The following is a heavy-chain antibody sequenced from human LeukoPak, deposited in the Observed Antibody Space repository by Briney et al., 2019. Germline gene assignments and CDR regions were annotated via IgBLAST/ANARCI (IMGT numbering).Heavy chain of an antibody. Sequence: PSQTLSLTCTVSGGSISSGGYYWSWIRQPPGKGLEWIGYIYYSGSTYYNPSLKSRVTISVDTSKNQFSLKLSSVTAADTAVYYCARGTIAVAGTVFDYWGQGTLVTVSS. CDR1: GGSISSGGYY. CDR2: IYYSGST. CDR3: ARGTIAVAGTVFDY. V-gene: IGHV4-30-4*01. D-gene: IGHD6-19*01. J-gene: IGHJ4*02.